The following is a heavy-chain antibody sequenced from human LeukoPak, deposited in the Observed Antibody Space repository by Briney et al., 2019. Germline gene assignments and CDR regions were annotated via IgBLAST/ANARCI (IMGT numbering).Heavy chain of an antibody. CDR3: ARGASPKDAVFFDY. CDR2: VHSSGDI. CDR1: GVSITSGSYY. Sequence: SETLSLTCSVSGVSITSGSYYWGWIRQSAGKGLEWIGRVHSSGDIYHNAAFRSRAAVSGDASKNPFSLQLNSVTAADTAVYYCARGASPKDAVFFDYWGQGGLITVSS. J-gene: IGHJ4*02. D-gene: IGHD3-16*01. V-gene: IGHV4-61*02.